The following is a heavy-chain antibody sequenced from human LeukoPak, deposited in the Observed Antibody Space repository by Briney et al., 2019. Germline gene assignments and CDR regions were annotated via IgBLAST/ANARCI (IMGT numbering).Heavy chain of an antibody. CDR3: ARGPMVRGGLDY. V-gene: IGHV1-69*04. D-gene: IGHD3-10*01. CDR1: GGTFSSYA. J-gene: IGHJ4*02. CDR2: IIPILGIA. Sequence: ASVKVSCKASGGTFSSYAISWVRQAPGQGLEWMGRIIPILGIANYAQKFQGRVTITADKSTSTAYMELSSLRSEDTAVYYCARGPMVRGGLDYWGQGTLVTVSS.